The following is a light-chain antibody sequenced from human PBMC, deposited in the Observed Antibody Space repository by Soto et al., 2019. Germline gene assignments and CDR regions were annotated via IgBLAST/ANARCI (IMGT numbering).Light chain of an antibody. CDR1: QSVSSN. CDR2: GTS. V-gene: IGKV3D-15*01. J-gene: IGKJ2*01. Sequence: ELVMTQSPATLSVSPGERATLSCRASQSVSSNLAWYQQNPCQAPRLLIYGTSTRSPGIPASFRGSGSGTEFNLTISTLQSEYFAVYYCQQYNNWPQTFGQGTKLESK. CDR3: QQYNNWPQT.